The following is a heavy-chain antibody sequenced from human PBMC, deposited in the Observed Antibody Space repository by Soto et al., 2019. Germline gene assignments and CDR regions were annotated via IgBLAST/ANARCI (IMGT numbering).Heavy chain of an antibody. CDR2: ISGSGSST. Sequence: PGWSLRLSCASSIFTFSTYAMSWVRQAPGKGLEWVSSISGSGSSTYYADSVKGRFTISRDNSKNTLYLQMNSLRGEDTAVYYCAKDPVGLIVGANWGQGTLVTVSS. D-gene: IGHD1-26*01. J-gene: IGHJ4*02. CDR3: AKDPVGLIVGAN. V-gene: IGHV3-23*01. CDR1: IFTFSTYA.